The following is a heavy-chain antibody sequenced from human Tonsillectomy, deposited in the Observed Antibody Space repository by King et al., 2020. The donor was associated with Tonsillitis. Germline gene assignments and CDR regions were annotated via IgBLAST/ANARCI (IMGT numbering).Heavy chain of an antibody. CDR3: ARHWDAQQLFPPFDY. CDR2: IYPSDSDT. Sequence: QLVQSGAEVKKPGESLKISCKGSGYSFTTYWIAWVRQMPGKGLEWMGIIYPSDSDTKYSPSFQGKVTISADKSISTAYLQWSSLKASDTAMYYCARHWDAQQLFPPFDYWGQGTLVTVSS. D-gene: IGHD6-13*01. J-gene: IGHJ4*02. V-gene: IGHV5-51*01. CDR1: GYSFTTYW.